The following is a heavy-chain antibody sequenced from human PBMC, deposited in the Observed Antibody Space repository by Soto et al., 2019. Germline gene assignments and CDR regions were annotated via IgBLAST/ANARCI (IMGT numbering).Heavy chain of an antibody. V-gene: IGHV3-7*01. Sequence: PGGSLRLSCAASGFTFSSYWMSWVRQAPGKGLEWVANIKQDGSEKYYVDSVKGRFTISRDNAKNSLYLQMNSLRAEDTAVYYCARDLGYYDSSGYYSPMDVWGQGTTVTAP. J-gene: IGHJ6*02. CDR1: GFTFSSYW. CDR3: ARDLGYYDSSGYYSPMDV. CDR2: IKQDGSEK. D-gene: IGHD3-22*01.